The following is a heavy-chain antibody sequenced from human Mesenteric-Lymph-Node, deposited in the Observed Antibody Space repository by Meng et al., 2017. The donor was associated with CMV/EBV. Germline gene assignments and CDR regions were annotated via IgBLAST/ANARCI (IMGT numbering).Heavy chain of an antibody. CDR1: GGSISSYY. D-gene: IGHD5-12*01. J-gene: IGHJ6*02. V-gene: IGHV4-59*12. CDR3: ARDSGYDLYYYYYYGMDV. Sequence: SETLSLTCTVSGGSISSYYWSWIRQLPGKGLEWIGYIYYSGSTNYNPSLKSRVTISVDTSKNQSSLKLSSVTAADTAVYYCARDSGYDLYYYYYYGMDVWGQGTTVTVSS. CDR2: IYYSGST.